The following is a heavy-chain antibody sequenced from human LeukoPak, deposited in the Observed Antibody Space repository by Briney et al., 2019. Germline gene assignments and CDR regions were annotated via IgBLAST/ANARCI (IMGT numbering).Heavy chain of an antibody. Sequence: SETLSLTCTVSGGSISSYYWSWIRQPAGKGLEWIGRIYTSGSTNYNPSLKSRVTISVDTSKNQFSLKLSSVTAADTAVYYCARNEYYDFWSGYSQAGLFDPWGQGTLVTVSS. CDR1: GGSISSYY. V-gene: IGHV4-4*07. CDR3: ARNEYYDFWSGYSQAGLFDP. CDR2: IYTSGST. J-gene: IGHJ5*02. D-gene: IGHD3-3*01.